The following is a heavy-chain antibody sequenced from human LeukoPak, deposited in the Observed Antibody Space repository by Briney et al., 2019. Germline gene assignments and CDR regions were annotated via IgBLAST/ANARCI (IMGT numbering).Heavy chain of an antibody. CDR2: IYGGGST. Sequence: GGSLRLSCGVSGFTVSSNYMSWVRQAPGKGLEGVSVIYGGGSTYYADSVKGRFTISRDNSKNTLYLQMNTLRAEDTAVYYCARGKYCSSTSCIGDYFDPWGQGTLVTVSS. CDR1: GFTVSSNY. D-gene: IGHD2-2*01. J-gene: IGHJ5*02. CDR3: ARGKYCSSTSCIGDYFDP. V-gene: IGHV3-53*01.